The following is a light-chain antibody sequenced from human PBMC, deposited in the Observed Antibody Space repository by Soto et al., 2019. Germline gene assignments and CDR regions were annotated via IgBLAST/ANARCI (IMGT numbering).Light chain of an antibody. CDR3: QQYHISWT. V-gene: IGKV1-5*03. CDR1: QNIDTW. Sequence: DIQMTQSPSTLSASVGDRVTITCRASQNIDTWLAWYQQRPGKAPVLLIYRASTLQSGVPSRFSGSGSGADFTLTISSLQPDDFATYFCQQYHISWTFGQGTKV. CDR2: RAS. J-gene: IGKJ1*01.